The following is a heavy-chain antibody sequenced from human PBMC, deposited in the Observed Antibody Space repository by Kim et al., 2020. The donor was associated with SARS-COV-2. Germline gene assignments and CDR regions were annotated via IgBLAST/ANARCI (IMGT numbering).Heavy chain of an antibody. J-gene: IGHJ4*02. Sequence: GGSLRLSCAASGFTFSNAWMSWVRQAPGKGLEWVGRIKSKTDGGTTDYAAPVKGRFIISRDDSKNTLYLQMNSLKTEDTAVYYCTTDNPRYSSGWYWGYFDYWGQGTLVTVSS. V-gene: IGHV3-15*01. CDR2: IKSKTDGGTT. CDR3: TTDNPRYSSGWYWGYFDY. D-gene: IGHD6-19*01. CDR1: GFTFSNAW.